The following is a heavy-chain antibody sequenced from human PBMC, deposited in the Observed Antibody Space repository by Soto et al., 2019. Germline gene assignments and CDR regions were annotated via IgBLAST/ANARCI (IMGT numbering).Heavy chain of an antibody. D-gene: IGHD2-15*01. CDR2: IDNDGTGS. V-gene: IGHV3-74*01. Sequence: EVQLAESGGASVQPGGSLRLSCAASGFTFRSYWMHWVRQAPGKGLVWVARIDNDGTGSIYADSVRGRFTISRDNAYNTVYLHMTSLRADDTAVYYCSRGGFHHGFNVRGQGTMVTVSS. CDR3: SRGGFHHGFNV. CDR1: GFTFRSYW. J-gene: IGHJ3*01.